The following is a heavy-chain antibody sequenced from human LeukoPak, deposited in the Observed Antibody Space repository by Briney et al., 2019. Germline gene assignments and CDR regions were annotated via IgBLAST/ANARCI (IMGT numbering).Heavy chain of an antibody. CDR2: IRYDGSNK. D-gene: IGHD2-2*01. Sequence: PGGSLRLSCAASGFTFSSYGMHWVRQAPGKGLEWVAFIRYDGSNKYYADSVKGRFTISRDNSKNTLYLQMNSLRAEDTAVYYCANGYVVVPAAVDYWGQGTLVTVSS. J-gene: IGHJ4*02. CDR1: GFTFSSYG. CDR3: ANGYVVVPAAVDY. V-gene: IGHV3-30*02.